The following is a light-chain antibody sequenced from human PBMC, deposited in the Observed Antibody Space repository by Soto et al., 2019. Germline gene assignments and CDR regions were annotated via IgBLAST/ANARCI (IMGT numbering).Light chain of an antibody. J-gene: IGLJ2*01. CDR3: QSYDNSLSGHVV. V-gene: IGLV1-40*01. Sequence: QSVLTQPPSVSGAPGQRVTISCTGSSSNIGAGYDVHWYQQFPGTAPKLLIYGDSNRPSGVPDRFSGSKSGTSASLAITGLQAEDEADYYCQSYDNSLSGHVVFGGGTQLTVL. CDR1: SSNIGAGYD. CDR2: GDS.